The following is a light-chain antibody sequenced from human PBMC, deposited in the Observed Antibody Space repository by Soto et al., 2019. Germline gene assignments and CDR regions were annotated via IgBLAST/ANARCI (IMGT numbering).Light chain of an antibody. CDR1: QSISSW. Sequence: IQMTPSPSTLSASVGDRVTITCRASQSISSWLAWYQQKPGTAPKLLIYEASTLVAGVPSRFSGSRSGTEFTLTVSSLQPDDFASYYCQQYNDSFRYTFGQGTRLEIK. CDR2: EAS. CDR3: QQYNDSFRYT. J-gene: IGKJ5*01. V-gene: IGKV1-5*03.